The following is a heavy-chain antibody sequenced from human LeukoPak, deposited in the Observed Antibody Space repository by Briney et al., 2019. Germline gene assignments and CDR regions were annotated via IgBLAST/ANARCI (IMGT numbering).Heavy chain of an antibody. Sequence: GESLKISCKGSGYSFTSYWIGWVRQMPGKGLEWMGIIYPGDSDTRYSPSFQGQVTISADKSISTAYLQWSSLKASDTAMYYCASGSNYDILTGYQAFDIWGQGTMVTVSS. CDR1: GYSFTSYW. D-gene: IGHD3-9*01. CDR3: ASGSNYDILTGYQAFDI. J-gene: IGHJ3*02. V-gene: IGHV5-51*01. CDR2: IYPGDSDT.